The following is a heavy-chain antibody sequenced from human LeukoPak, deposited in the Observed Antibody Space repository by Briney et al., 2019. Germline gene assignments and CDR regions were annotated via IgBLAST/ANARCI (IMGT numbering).Heavy chain of an antibody. J-gene: IGHJ5*02. CDR2: INHSGST. Sequence: SETLSLTCAAYGGSFSGYYWSWIRQPPGKGLEWIGEINHSGSTTYNPSLKSRVTISVDTSKNQFSLKLSSVTAADTAVYYCARGVRDIVVVVAATRGPVGGRNWFDPWGQGTLVTVSS. D-gene: IGHD2-15*01. CDR1: GGSFSGYY. CDR3: ARGVRDIVVVVAATRGPVGGRNWFDP. V-gene: IGHV4-34*01.